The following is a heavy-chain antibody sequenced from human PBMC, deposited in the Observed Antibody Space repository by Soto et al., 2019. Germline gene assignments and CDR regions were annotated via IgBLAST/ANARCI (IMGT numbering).Heavy chain of an antibody. V-gene: IGHV3-23*01. J-gene: IGHJ4*02. Sequence: GGSLRLSCAAPGFTFSSYAMSWVRQAPGKGLEWVSAISGSGGSTYYADSVKGRFTISRDKSKNTLYLQMNSLRAEDTAVYYCAKDSGRGYSGYDYGDLDYWGQGTLVTVSS. CDR2: ISGSGGST. CDR1: GFTFSSYA. CDR3: AKDSGRGYSGYDYGDLDY. D-gene: IGHD5-12*01.